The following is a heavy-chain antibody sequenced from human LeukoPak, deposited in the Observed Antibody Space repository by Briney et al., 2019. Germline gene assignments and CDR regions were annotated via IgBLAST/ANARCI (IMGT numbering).Heavy chain of an antibody. CDR3: AREYYYDSSGYGYDY. V-gene: IGHV3-23*01. D-gene: IGHD3-22*01. CDR2: ISGSGGST. J-gene: IGHJ4*02. Sequence: VSAISGSGGSTYYANSVKGRFTISRDNSKNTLYLQMNSLRAEDTAVYYCAREYYYDSSGYGYDYWGQGTLVTVSS.